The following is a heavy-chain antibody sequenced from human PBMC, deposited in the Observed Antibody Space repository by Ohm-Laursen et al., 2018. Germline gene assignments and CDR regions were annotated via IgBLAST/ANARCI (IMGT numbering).Heavy chain of an antibody. CDR3: ARGSGYSYGSDYGMDV. Sequence: ASVKVSCNASGYTFTSYYMHWVRQAPGQGLEWMGIINPSGGSTSYAQKFQGRVTMTRDTSTSTVYMELSSLRSEDTAVYYCARGSGYSYGSDYGMDVWGQGTTVTVSS. CDR1: GYTFTSYY. CDR2: INPSGGST. V-gene: IGHV1-46*01. D-gene: IGHD5-18*01. J-gene: IGHJ6*02.